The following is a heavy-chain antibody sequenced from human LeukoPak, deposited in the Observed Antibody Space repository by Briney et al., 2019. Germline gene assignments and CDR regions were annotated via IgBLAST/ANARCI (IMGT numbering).Heavy chain of an antibody. CDR1: GFTFSSFG. CDR3: AREGYYGSGSYSYYFDY. D-gene: IGHD3-10*01. CDR2: IWYDGSNK. J-gene: IGHJ4*02. Sequence: PGGSLRLSCAASGFTFSSFGMHWVRQAPGEGLEWVAIIWYDGSNKYYADSVKGRFTISRDNSKNKLYLQMNSLRAEDTAVYYCAREGYYGSGSYSYYFDYWGQGTLVTVSS. V-gene: IGHV3-33*01.